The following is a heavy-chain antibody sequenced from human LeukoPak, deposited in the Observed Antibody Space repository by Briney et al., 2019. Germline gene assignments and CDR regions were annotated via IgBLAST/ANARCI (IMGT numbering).Heavy chain of an antibody. CDR3: ARLLPPYSSSVVNWFDP. D-gene: IGHD6-13*01. CDR2: HSHSGSA. V-gene: IGHV4-39*07. Sequence: PSETLSLTCTVSGASINSDTYYWGWIRQPPGKGLEWIGTHSHSGSAYYNPSLKSRVTISVDTSKNQFFLKLSSVTAADTAVYYCARLLPPYSSSVVNWFDPWGQGTLVTVSS. J-gene: IGHJ5*02. CDR1: GASINSDTYY.